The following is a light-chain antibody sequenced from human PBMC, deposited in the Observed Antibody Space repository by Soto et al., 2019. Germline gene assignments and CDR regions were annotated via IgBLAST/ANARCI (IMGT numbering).Light chain of an antibody. V-gene: IGLV7-46*01. CDR1: TGAVTSGHY. CDR3: LLSYSGARPRV. Sequence: QTVVTQEPSLTVSPGGTVTLTCGSSTGAVTSGHYPYWFQQKPGQARRTLIYDTSNKHSWTPARFSGSLLGGKAALTLSGAQPEDEAEYYCLLSYSGARPRVFGGGTKLTVL. J-gene: IGLJ3*02. CDR2: DTS.